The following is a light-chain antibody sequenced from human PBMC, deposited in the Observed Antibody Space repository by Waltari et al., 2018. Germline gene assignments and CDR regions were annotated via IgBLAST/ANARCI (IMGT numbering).Light chain of an antibody. CDR1: QSVLYSSNNKNY. CDR2: WAS. Sequence: DIVMTQSPDSLAVSLGERDTLNCKSSQSVLYSSNNKNYLAWYQQKPGKPPKLLIYWASTRESGVPDRFSGSGSGTDFTLTISSLQAEDVAVYYCQQYYSIPYTFGQGTKLEIK. J-gene: IGKJ2*01. CDR3: QQYYSIPYT. V-gene: IGKV4-1*01.